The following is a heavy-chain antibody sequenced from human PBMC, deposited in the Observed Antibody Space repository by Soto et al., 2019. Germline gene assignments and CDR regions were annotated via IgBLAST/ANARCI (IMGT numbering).Heavy chain of an antibody. J-gene: IGHJ4*02. V-gene: IGHV3-74*01. CDR2: IKTDGSST. Sequence: EVQLVESGGGLVQPGGSLRLSCAASGFSFSSYWIHWVRQAPGKGLVWVSRIKTDGSSTDYADSVKGRFTISRDNAKNTLYLQMYSLSAEGTAVYYCAKREGNTYGLFHWGQGTLVTVSS. CDR1: GFSFSSYW. CDR3: AKREGNTYGLFH. D-gene: IGHD5-18*01.